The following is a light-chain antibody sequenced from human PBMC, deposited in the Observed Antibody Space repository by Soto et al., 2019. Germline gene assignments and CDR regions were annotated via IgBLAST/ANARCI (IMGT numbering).Light chain of an antibody. Sequence: QSVLTQPASVSGSPGQSITISCTGTSSDVGGYNYVSWYQQHPGKAPKLVIYEVSNRPSGVSNRLSGSKSGNTASLTISGLQAEDEADYYCRSYTSSSTPYVVFGGGTKLTVL. CDR2: EVS. J-gene: IGLJ2*01. CDR1: SSDVGGYNY. CDR3: RSYTSSSTPYVV. V-gene: IGLV2-14*01.